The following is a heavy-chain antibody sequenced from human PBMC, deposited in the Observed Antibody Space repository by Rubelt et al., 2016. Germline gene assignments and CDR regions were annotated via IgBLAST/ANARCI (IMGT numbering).Heavy chain of an antibody. J-gene: IGHJ4*02. V-gene: IGHV4-34*01. D-gene: IGHD6-19*01. Sequence: QVQLQQWGAGLLKPSETLSLTCAVYGGSFSGYYWSWIRQPPGKGLEWIGEINHSGSTNYNPSLKSRVTISVDTSKNQCSLKLSFVTAADTAVYYCARGLWGPVAEGYWGQGTLVTVSS. CDR2: INHSGST. CDR1: GGSFSGYY. CDR3: ARGLWGPVAEGY.